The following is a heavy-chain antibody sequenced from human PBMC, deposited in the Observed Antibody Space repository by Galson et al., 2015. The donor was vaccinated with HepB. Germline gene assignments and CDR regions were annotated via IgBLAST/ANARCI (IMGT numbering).Heavy chain of an antibody. D-gene: IGHD6-13*01. Sequence: SVKVSCKASGYTFTSYAMNWVRQAPGQGLEWMGWINTNTGNPTYAQGFTGRFVFSLDTSVSTAYLQISSLKAEDTAVYYCARNLNLIAAAGTWWFDPWGQGTLVTVSS. CDR2: INTNTGNP. CDR3: ARNLNLIAAAGTWWFDP. J-gene: IGHJ5*02. CDR1: GYTFTSYA. V-gene: IGHV7-4-1*02.